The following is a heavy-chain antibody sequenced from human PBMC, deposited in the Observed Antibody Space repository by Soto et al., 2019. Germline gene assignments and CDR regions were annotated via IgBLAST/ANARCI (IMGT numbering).Heavy chain of an antibody. D-gene: IGHD4-17*01. Sequence: QVQLQESGPGLVKPSQTLSLTCTVSGGSISSGGYYWSWIRQHPGKGLEWIGYIYYSGSTYYNPSPQSRVTISVDTSKNQVSLKLSSVTAADTAVYYCARDLRYGDYPNWYFDLWGRGTLVTVSS. J-gene: IGHJ2*01. CDR2: IYYSGST. CDR1: GGSISSGGYY. V-gene: IGHV4-31*03. CDR3: ARDLRYGDYPNWYFDL.